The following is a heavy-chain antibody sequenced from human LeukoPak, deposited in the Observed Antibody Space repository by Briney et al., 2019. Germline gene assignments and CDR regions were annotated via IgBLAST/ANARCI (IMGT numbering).Heavy chain of an antibody. CDR2: INTNTGNP. CDR3: ARDQMAADRPGSGSYYKYFQH. D-gene: IGHD3-10*01. J-gene: IGHJ1*01. CDR1: GYTFTSYA. V-gene: IGHV7-4-1*02. Sequence: ASVKVSCKASGYTFTSYAMNWVRQAPGQGLEWMGWINTNTGNPTYAQGFTGRFVFSLDTSVSTAYLQISSLKAEDTAVYYCARDQMAADRPGSGSYYKYFQHWGQGTLVTVSS.